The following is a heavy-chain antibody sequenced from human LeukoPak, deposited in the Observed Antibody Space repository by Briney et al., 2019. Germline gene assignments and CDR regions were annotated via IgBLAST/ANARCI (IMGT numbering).Heavy chain of an antibody. CDR2: VSHSGAT. Sequence: GTLRLSCAASGFTFSSYGMSWVRQPPGRGPEWIGTVSHSGATQYNPSLTSRVTISLDTSKNQFSLSLNSVAAADTAVFYCARSMVTTDRNFDHWGQGTLVTVSS. CDR1: GFTFSSYG. J-gene: IGHJ4*02. V-gene: IGHV4-38-2*01. CDR3: ARSMVTTDRNFDH. D-gene: IGHD2-21*02.